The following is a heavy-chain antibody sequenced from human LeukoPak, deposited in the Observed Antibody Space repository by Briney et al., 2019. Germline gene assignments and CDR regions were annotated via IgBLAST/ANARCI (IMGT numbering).Heavy chain of an antibody. V-gene: IGHV1-8*03. CDR1: GYTFTSYD. D-gene: IGHD4-11*01. CDR3: AKGDITVTGYYYYYMDV. Sequence: GASVKVSCKASGYTFTSYDINWVRQATGQGLEWMGWMNPNSGNTGYAQKFQGRVTITRNTSISTAYMELSSLRAEDTAVYHCAKGDITVTGYYYYYMDVWGKGTTVTVSS. CDR2: MNPNSGNT. J-gene: IGHJ6*03.